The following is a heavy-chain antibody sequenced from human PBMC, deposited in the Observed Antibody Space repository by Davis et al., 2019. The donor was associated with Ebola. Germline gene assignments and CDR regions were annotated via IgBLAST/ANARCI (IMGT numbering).Heavy chain of an antibody. J-gene: IGHJ6*03. CDR3: ARQNYYYYYMDV. Sequence: GESLKISCKGSGYSFTSYWISWVRQMPGKGLEWMGRIDPSDSYTNYSPSFQGNVTISADKSISTAYLQWSSLKASDTAMYYCARQNYYYYYMDVWGKGTTVTVSS. CDR1: GYSFTSYW. V-gene: IGHV5-10-1*01. CDR2: IDPSDSYT.